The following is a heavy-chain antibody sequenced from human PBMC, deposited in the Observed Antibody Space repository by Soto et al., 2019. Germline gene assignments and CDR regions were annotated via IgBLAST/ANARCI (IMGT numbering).Heavy chain of an antibody. CDR3: ARVGTLFPDLDL. D-gene: IGHD1-1*01. J-gene: IGHJ2*01. Sequence: QVQLQQWGAGLLKPSETLSLSCSVYGTSFSNSYWSWIRQAPGKGLEWLGEINHTGSTNYNPSLKSRVTISVDASKKEFSLKLRSVTAADTAVYYCARVGTLFPDLDLWGRGTLVSVSS. V-gene: IGHV4-34*01. CDR2: INHTGST. CDR1: GTSFSNSY.